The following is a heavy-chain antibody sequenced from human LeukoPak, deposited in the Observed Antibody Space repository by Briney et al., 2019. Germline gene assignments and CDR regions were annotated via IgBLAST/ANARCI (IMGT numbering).Heavy chain of an antibody. V-gene: IGHV4-59*12. CDR3: ARDRRSLGPQLLSGGMDV. J-gene: IGHJ6*02. Sequence: SETLSLTCTVSGGSISSYYWSWIRQPPGKGLEWIGYIYYSGSTNYNPSLKSRVTISVDTSKNQFSLKLSSVTAADTAVYYCARDRRSLGPQLLSGGMDVRGQGTTVTVSS. D-gene: IGHD2-2*01. CDR1: GGSISSYY. CDR2: IYYSGST.